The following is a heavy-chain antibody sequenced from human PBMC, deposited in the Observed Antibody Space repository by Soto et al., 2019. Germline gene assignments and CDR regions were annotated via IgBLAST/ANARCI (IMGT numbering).Heavy chain of an antibody. J-gene: IGHJ6*02. V-gene: IGHV4-59*01. Sequence: SETLSLTCTVSGGSMNSYYWSWIRRPPGKGLEWIGYVYFSGSTYYNPSLKSRVTISVDTSKNQFSLKLTSVAAADTAVYYCARWVASGGYYGMDVWGQGTKVTVSS. CDR1: GGSMNSYY. D-gene: IGHD5-12*01. CDR2: VYFSGST. CDR3: ARWVASGGYYGMDV.